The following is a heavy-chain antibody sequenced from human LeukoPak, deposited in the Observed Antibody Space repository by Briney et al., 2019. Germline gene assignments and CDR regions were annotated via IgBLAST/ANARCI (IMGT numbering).Heavy chain of an antibody. CDR3: SYGDYPIALDY. CDR1: GFTFNNYA. Sequence: PGGSLRLSCAASGFTFNNYAMNWVRQTPGGRLEWVSFIGISSGPLLYADSVKGRFTISRDNAKNSLYLQMNSLRAEDTAVYYCSYGDYPIALDYWGQGTLVTVSS. J-gene: IGHJ4*02. D-gene: IGHD4-17*01. CDR2: IGISSGPL. V-gene: IGHV3-21*01.